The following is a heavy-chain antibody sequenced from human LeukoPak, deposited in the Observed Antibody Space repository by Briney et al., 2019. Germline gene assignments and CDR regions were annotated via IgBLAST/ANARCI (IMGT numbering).Heavy chain of an antibody. Sequence: PSETLSLTCAVSGVSISSKYWSWLRQPPGKGLEWIGYVYDSDSTNYNPSLWRRVTISADTSKNQFSLKLTSVTAADTAVYFCARDYRGFTPGWFDDWGQGTLVTVSS. D-gene: IGHD3-16*02. CDR2: VYDSDST. CDR1: GVSISSKY. V-gene: IGHV4-59*01. J-gene: IGHJ4*02. CDR3: ARDYRGFTPGWFDD.